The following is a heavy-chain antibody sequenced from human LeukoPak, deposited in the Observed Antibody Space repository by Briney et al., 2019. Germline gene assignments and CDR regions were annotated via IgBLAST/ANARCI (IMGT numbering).Heavy chain of an antibody. CDR1: GFTFSSYA. CDR3: AKSLRGVVPAAYSYYGMDV. V-gene: IGHV3-23*01. Sequence: GGSLRLSCAASGFTFSSYAMSWVRQAPGKGLEWVLAISGSGGSTYYADSVKGRFTISRDNSKNTLYLQMNSLRAEDTAVYYCAKSLRGVVPAAYSYYGMDVWGQGTTVTVSS. CDR2: ISGSGGST. J-gene: IGHJ6*02. D-gene: IGHD2-2*01.